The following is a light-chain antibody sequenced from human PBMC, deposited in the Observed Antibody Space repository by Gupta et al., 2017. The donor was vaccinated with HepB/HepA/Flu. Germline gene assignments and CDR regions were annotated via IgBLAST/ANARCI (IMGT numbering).Light chain of an antibody. J-gene: IGLJ2*01. CDR3: GAWCDSVSGRVV. CDR2: RHD. CDR1: GPNIVYNY. Sequence: QSALPPPPSASATTGQRITISCSGGGPNIVYNYVHWYHQLPGTAPKLLMYRHDQRPSGGPDRFSGSKSGISASLAISGRLDEDEAHYYWGAWCDSVSGRVVFGGGTKLTVL. V-gene: IGLV1-47*01.